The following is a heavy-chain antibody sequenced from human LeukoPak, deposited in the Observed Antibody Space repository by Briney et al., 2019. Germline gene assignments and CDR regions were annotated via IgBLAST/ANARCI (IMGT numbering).Heavy chain of an antibody. J-gene: IGHJ6*03. CDR2: ISSSSSTI. CDR3: ARDGAPNYGDYHYYYYYYMDV. V-gene: IGHV3-48*01. CDR1: GFTFSSYS. D-gene: IGHD4-17*01. Sequence: QPGGSLRLSCAASGFTFSSYSMNWVRQAPGKGLEWVSYISSSSSTIYYADSVKGRFTISRDNAKNSLYLQMNSLRAEDTAVYYCARDGAPNYGDYHYYYYYYMDVWGKGTTVTVSS.